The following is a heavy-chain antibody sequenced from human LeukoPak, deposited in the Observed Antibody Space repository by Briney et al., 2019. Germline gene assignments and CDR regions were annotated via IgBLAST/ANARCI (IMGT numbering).Heavy chain of an antibody. CDR1: GDSVSSNSAA. J-gene: IGHJ5*02. CDR3: ARDGGGKVYWFDP. CDR2: TYYRCKWNN. D-gene: IGHD4-23*01. V-gene: IGHV6-1*01. Sequence: SSTLSLTCAISGDSVSSNSAAWNWIRQSPSRGLEWLGRTYYRCKWNNDYAVSVKSRITINPDTSKNQVSLQLNSVTPEDTAVYYCARDGGGKVYWFDPWGQGTLVTVSS.